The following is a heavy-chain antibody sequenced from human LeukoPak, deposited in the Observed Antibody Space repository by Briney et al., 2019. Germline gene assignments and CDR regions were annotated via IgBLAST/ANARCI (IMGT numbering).Heavy chain of an antibody. CDR1: GGSISSYY. J-gene: IGHJ4*02. Sequence: SETLSLTCTVSGGSISSYYWSWIRQPAGKGLEWIGRIYTSGSTNYNPSLKSRVTISVDKSQNQFSLKLYSVTAADTAVYYCASASSGYCSSTTCYATFDYWGQGTLVTVSS. CDR2: IYTSGST. V-gene: IGHV4-4*07. D-gene: IGHD2-2*01. CDR3: ASASSGYCSSTTCYATFDY.